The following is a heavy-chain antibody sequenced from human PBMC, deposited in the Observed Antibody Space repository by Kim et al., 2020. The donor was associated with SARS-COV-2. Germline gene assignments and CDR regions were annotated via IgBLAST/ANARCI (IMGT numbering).Heavy chain of an antibody. CDR1: GCTISSYY. Sequence: SETLSLTCTVSGCTISSYYWSWIRQPPGKGLEWIGYIYYSGSTNYNLAPKNRGTTTVEKSKNKTSQKLSSVTAADTAADYYSRGGDCRDSSDCGQGATVT. CDR2: IYYSGST. J-gene: IGHJ4*02. D-gene: IGHD3-22*01. CDR3: SRGGDCRDSSD. V-gene: IGHV4-59*13.